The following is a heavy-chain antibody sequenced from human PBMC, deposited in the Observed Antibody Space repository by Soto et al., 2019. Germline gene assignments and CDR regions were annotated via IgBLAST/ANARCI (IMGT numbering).Heavy chain of an antibody. CDR2: INHLETT. CDR1: GASITFGGYS. CDR3: ARGGGSDSFDY. J-gene: IGHJ4*02. V-gene: IGHV4-30-2*01. Sequence: PSETLSLTCTVSGASITFGGYSWSWIRQTPGKGLEWIGYINHLETTFYNPSFESQLTLSIDRAKNQFSLKLHSMSAADRAVYFCARGGGSDSFDYWGQGILVTVSS. D-gene: IGHD1-26*01.